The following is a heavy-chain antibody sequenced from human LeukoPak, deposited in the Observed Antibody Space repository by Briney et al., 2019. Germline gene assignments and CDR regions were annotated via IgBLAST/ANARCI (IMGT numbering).Heavy chain of an antibody. Sequence: PGGSLRLSCAASGFTFSSYSMNWVRQAPGKGLEWVSYISSSSSTIYYADSVKGRFTISRDNAKNSLYLQMNSLGAEDTAVYYCARASLVVVPAVHYMDVWGKGTTVTVSS. CDR2: ISSSSSTI. CDR3: ARASLVVVPAVHYMDV. CDR1: GFTFSSYS. D-gene: IGHD2-2*01. J-gene: IGHJ6*03. V-gene: IGHV3-48*01.